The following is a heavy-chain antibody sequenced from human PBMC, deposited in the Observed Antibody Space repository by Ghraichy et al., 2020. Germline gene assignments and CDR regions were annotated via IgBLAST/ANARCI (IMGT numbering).Heavy chain of an antibody. CDR3: ARALSRSYYYYGLDV. CDR2: ISYDGNNK. CDR1: GFTFSSYS. J-gene: IGHJ6*02. Sequence: LSLTCAASGFTFSSYSLHWVRQSPGKGLEWVAFISYDGNNKDYADAVKGRFTISRDNSMNTLYLQMNRLRADDTSLYYCARALSRSYYYYGLDVWGQGTTVTVSS. V-gene: IGHV3-30-3*01.